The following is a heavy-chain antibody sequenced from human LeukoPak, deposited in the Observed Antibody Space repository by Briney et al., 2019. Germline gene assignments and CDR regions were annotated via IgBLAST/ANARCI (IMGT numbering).Heavy chain of an antibody. Sequence: ASVKVSCKASGYTFTGYYMPWVRQTPGQGLVWVGWINPNSGGTNYAQKFQGRVTMTRDTSISTAYMELSRLRSDDTAVYYCARARIAAAGTYRPWGQGTLVTVSS. CDR2: INPNSGGT. CDR1: GYTFTGYY. J-gene: IGHJ5*02. V-gene: IGHV1-2*02. CDR3: ARARIAAAGTYRP. D-gene: IGHD6-13*01.